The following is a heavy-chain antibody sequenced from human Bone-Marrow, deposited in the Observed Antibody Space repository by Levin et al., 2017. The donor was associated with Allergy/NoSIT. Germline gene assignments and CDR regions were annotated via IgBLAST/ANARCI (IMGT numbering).Heavy chain of an antibody. CDR1: GFSFSNYG. CDR2: IDRSSSTI. J-gene: IGHJ4*02. D-gene: IGHD2-21*01. V-gene: IGHV3-48*01. CDR3: AGLLPVAFVEDY. Sequence: ASVKVSCAASGFSFSNYGMNWVRQAPGKGLEWISHIDRSSSTIYYADSVKGRFTISRDNDKNPMYLQMNSLSAEDTAVCVCAGLLPVAFVEDYWGPGTLVTVSS.